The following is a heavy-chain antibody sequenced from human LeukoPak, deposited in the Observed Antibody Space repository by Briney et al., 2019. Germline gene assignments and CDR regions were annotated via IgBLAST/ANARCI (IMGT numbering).Heavy chain of an antibody. D-gene: IGHD4-17*01. V-gene: IGHV1-2*06. CDR1: GYTFTGYY. J-gene: IGHJ4*02. Sequence: ASVKVSCKASGYTFTGYYMHWVRQAPGQGLEWMGRIDPNSGGTNYAQKFQGRVTMTRDTSISTAYMELSRLRSDDTAAYYCASSGDYGDYLLFWGQGTLVTVSS. CDR2: IDPNSGGT. CDR3: ASSGDYGDYLLF.